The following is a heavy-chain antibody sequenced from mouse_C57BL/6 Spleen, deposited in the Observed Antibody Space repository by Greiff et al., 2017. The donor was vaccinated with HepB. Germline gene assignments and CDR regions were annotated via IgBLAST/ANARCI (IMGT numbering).Heavy chain of an antibody. CDR3: VRVYYGSSYGDYYAMDY. CDR1: GFTFSDYY. CDR2: INYDGSST. D-gene: IGHD1-1*01. J-gene: IGHJ4*01. Sequence: EVMLVESEGGLVQPGSSMKLSCTASGFTFSDYYMAWVRQVPEKGLEWVANINYDGSSTYYLDSLKSRFIISRDNAKNILYLQMSSLKSEDTATYYCVRVYYGSSYGDYYAMDYWGQGTSVTVSS. V-gene: IGHV5-16*01.